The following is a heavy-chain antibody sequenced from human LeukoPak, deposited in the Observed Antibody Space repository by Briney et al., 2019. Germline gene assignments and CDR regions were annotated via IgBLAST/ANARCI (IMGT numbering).Heavy chain of an antibody. CDR3: ATYSTRNAREFQS. J-gene: IGHJ1*01. D-gene: IGHD4-11*01. CDR2: ISSSGSTI. CDR1: GFTFSDYY. V-gene: IGHV3-11*04. Sequence: PGGSLRLSCAASGFTFSDYYMSWIRQAPGKGLEWVSYISSSGSTIYYTDSVKGRFTISRDNAKNSLYLQMNSLRVEDTAVYYCATYSTRNAREFQSWGQGTLVTVSS.